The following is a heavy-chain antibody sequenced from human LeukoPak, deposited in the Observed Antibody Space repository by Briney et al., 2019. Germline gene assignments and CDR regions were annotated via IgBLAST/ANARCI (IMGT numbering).Heavy chain of an antibody. J-gene: IGHJ2*01. CDR3: ARVYYSSSYDYWYFDL. Sequence: PSETLSLTCTVSGGYIRSYYWSWIGQPPGKGLEWIGYIYYSGSTNYNPSLKSRVTISVDTSKKQLSLKLSSVTAADTAVYYCARVYYSSSYDYWYFDLWGRGTLVTVSS. CDR2: IYYSGST. CDR1: GGYIRSYY. V-gene: IGHV4-59*01. D-gene: IGHD6-13*01.